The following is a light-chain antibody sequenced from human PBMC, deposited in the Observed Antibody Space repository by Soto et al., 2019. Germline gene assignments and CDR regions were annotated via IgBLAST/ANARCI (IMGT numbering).Light chain of an antibody. Sequence: DIVMTQSPLSLPVTPGEPASISCRSSQSLLHSNGNLYLDWYLQRPGQSPQLLIYFGSNRASGGPVRFSGSGSGTDLTLTISRVEAEDVGVYYCMQAVQTLIIFGQGTRLE. CDR1: QSLLHSNGNLY. J-gene: IGKJ5*01. CDR2: FGS. CDR3: MQAVQTLII. V-gene: IGKV2-28*01.